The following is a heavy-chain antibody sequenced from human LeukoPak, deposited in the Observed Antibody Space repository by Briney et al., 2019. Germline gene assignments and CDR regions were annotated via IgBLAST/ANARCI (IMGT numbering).Heavy chain of an antibody. CDR3: ASAPRYSSSWPNNWFDP. CDR2: IIPIFGTA. D-gene: IGHD6-13*01. V-gene: IGHV1-69*13. Sequence: SVKVSCKASGGTFSSYAISWVRQAPGQGLEWMGGIIPIFGTANYAQKFQDRVTITADESTSTAYMELSSLRSEDTAVYFCASAPRYSSSWPNNWFDPWGQGTLVTVSS. J-gene: IGHJ5*02. CDR1: GGTFSSYA.